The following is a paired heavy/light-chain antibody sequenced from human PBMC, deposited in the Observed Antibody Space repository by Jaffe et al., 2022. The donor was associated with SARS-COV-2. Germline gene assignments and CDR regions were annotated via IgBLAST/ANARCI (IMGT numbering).Light chain of an antibody. CDR2: EVS. Sequence: QSALTQPASVSGSPGQSITISCTGTSSDVGGYNYVSWYQQHPGKAPKLMIYEVSNRPSGVPDRFSGSKSGNTASLTISGLQAEDEADYYCSSYTSSTDVVFGGGTKLTVL. V-gene: IGLV2-14*01. CDR1: SSDVGGYNY. CDR3: SSYTSSTDVV. J-gene: IGLJ2*01.
Heavy chain of an antibody. V-gene: IGHV3-43*02. Sequence: EVQLVESGGGVVQPGGSLRLSCAASGFTFDDYAMHWVRQAPGKGLEWVSLISGDGGSTYYADSVKGRFTISRDNSKNSLYLQMNSLRTEDTALYYCAKDLLYYDFWSGYYTREYYYYGMDVWGQGTTVTVSS. D-gene: IGHD3-3*01. CDR2: ISGDGGST. CDR3: AKDLLYYDFWSGYYTREYYYYGMDV. J-gene: IGHJ6*02. CDR1: GFTFDDYA.